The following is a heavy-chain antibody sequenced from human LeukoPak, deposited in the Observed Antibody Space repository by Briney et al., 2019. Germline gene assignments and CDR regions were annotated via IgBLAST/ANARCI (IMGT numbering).Heavy chain of an antibody. V-gene: IGHV3-23*01. CDR3: AKARGVQFDSYGNFDY. Sequence: GGSLRLSCAASGFTVSSNYMSWVRQAPGKGLEWVSAISGTGGSTYYADSVKGRFTISRDNSKNTLHLQMNSLRAEDTAVYYCAKARGVQFDSYGNFDYWGQGTLVTVSS. D-gene: IGHD5-18*01. J-gene: IGHJ4*02. CDR1: GFTVSSNY. CDR2: ISGTGGST.